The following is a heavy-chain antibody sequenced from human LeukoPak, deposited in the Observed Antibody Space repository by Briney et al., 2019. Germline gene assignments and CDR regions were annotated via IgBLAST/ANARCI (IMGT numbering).Heavy chain of an antibody. CDR2: INHSGST. D-gene: IGHD3-3*01. CDR3: ARSYDFWSGYSIDY. J-gene: IGHJ4*02. CDR1: GGFLSGYY. Sequence: SETLSLTCAVYGGFLSGYYWSCIPQPPGKGLEWRGEINHSGSTNYNTSLKSRVTISVDTSKIQFSLKLSSVTAADTAVYYCARSYDFWSGYSIDYWGQGTLVTVSS. V-gene: IGHV4-34*01.